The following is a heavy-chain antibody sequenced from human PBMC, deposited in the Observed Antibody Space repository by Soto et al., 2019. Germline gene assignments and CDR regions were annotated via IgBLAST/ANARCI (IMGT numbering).Heavy chain of an antibody. CDR3: ARDQAMAQFDY. CDR1: GYTFTNYG. J-gene: IGHJ4*02. D-gene: IGHD5-18*01. Sequence: QVQLVQSGAEVKKPGASVKVSCKASGYTFTNYGISWVRQAPGQGLEWMGWINAYNGNTKYAQKLQGRVTMTTDTATTTAYMELRSLRSDDTAVYYCARDQAMAQFDYWGQGTLVTVSS. V-gene: IGHV1-18*01. CDR2: INAYNGNT.